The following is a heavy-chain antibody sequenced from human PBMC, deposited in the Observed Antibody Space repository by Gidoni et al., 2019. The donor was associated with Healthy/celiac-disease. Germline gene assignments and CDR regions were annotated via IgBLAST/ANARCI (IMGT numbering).Heavy chain of an antibody. CDR1: GFTVSSNY. Sequence: EVQLVESGGGLVQPGGSLRLSCAASGFTVSSNYMSWVRQAPGKGLEWVSVIYSGGSTYYADSVKGRFTISRDNSKNTLYLQMNSLRAEDTAVYYCARAGGSGSYSNGGFDYWGQGTLVTVSS. V-gene: IGHV3-66*01. CDR3: ARAGGSGSYSNGGFDY. CDR2: IYSGGST. J-gene: IGHJ4*02. D-gene: IGHD3-10*01.